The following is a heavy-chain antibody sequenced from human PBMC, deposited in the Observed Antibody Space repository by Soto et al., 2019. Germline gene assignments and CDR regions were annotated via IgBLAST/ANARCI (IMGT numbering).Heavy chain of an antibody. CDR3: ARESEDLTSNFDY. CDR2: ISSTTNYI. V-gene: IGHV3-21*01. CDR1: VFTFSRYS. Sequence: GSLRLSCAASVFTFSRYSMNWVLQAPGKGLEWVSSISSTTNYIYYADSMKGRFTVSRDNAKNSVYLEMNSLSAEDTALYYCARESEDLTSNFDYWGQGTLVTVSS. J-gene: IGHJ4*02.